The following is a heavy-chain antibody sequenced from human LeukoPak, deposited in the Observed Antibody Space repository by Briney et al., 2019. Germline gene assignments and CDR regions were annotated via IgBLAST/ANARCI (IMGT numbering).Heavy chain of an antibody. CDR2: IFWDDDK. D-gene: IGHD2-2*01. V-gene: IGHV2-5*02. CDR1: GFSLSTSGVG. J-gene: IGHJ4*02. Sequence: SGPTLVNPTQTLTLTCTFSGFSLSTSGVGVGWIRQPPGKALEWLALIFWDDDKRYSPSLKSRLTIPKDASKNQVVLTMINVGPVDTATYYCARRCSSASCYLYWGQGTLVTVSS. CDR3: ARRCSSASCYLY.